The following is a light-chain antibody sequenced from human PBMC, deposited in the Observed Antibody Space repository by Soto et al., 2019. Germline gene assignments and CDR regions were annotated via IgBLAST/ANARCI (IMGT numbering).Light chain of an antibody. CDR2: SNN. Sequence: VLTQPPSASGTPGQRVTISCSGSSSNIGSNYVYWYQQLPGTAPKLLIYSNNQRPSGVPDRFSGSKSGTSASLAISGLRSEDEADYYCAAWDDSLSVVFGGGTKLTVL. CDR1: SSNIGSNY. CDR3: AAWDDSLSVV. J-gene: IGLJ2*01. V-gene: IGLV1-47*02.